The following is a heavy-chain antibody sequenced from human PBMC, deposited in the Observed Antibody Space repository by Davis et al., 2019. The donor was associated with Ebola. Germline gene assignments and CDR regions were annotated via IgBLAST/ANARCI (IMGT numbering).Heavy chain of an antibody. CDR1: GGTFDNYG. CDR3: ARGGFRGYPRRWLDP. D-gene: IGHD3-10*01. CDR2: IMPIFSTP. J-gene: IGHJ5*02. Sequence: AASVKVSCKASGGTFDNYGITWVRQAPGQGLEWMGGIMPIFSTPRYAQKFQGRLTITADESTKTGYMELNSLTSDDTAVYYCARGGFRGYPRRWLDPWGQGTLVTVSS. V-gene: IGHV1-69*13.